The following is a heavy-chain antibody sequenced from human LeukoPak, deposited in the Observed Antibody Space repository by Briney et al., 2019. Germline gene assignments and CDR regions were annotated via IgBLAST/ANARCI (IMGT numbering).Heavy chain of an antibody. J-gene: IGHJ4*02. V-gene: IGHV3-49*04. CDR3: TRGGPGDY. CDR2: IITKAYVGTT. CDR1: GFTFGDYA. Sequence: GGPLRPSCTASGFTFGDYAMSWVRQAPGKGLEWIGFIITKAYVGTTDHAASVKGRFTISRADSKSIAYLQMNSLKTEDTAVYYCTRGGPGDYWGQGTLVT. D-gene: IGHD3-10*01.